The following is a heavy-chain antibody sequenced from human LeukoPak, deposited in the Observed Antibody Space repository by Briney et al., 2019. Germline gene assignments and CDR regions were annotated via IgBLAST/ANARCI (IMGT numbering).Heavy chain of an antibody. CDR2: ISGSGGST. CDR3: AKGLGGAIPRHIVVVPAAIWSGYYYYYMDV. D-gene: IGHD2-2*02. J-gene: IGHJ6*03. Sequence: PGGSLRLSCAASGFTFSSYAMSWVRQAPGKGLEWVSAISGSGGSTYYADSVKGRFTISRDNSKSTLYLQMNSLRAEDTAVYYCAKGLGGAIPRHIVVVPAAIWSGYYYYYMDVWGKGTTVTVSS. CDR1: GFTFSSYA. V-gene: IGHV3-23*01.